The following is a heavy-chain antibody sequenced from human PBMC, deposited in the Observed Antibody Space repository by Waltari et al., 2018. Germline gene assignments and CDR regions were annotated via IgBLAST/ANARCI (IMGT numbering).Heavy chain of an antibody. CDR1: GGSISSSSYY. D-gene: IGHD5-18*01. CDR3: ARLDSGYSYGDAADY. V-gene: IGHV4-39*01. J-gene: IGHJ4*02. Sequence: QLQLQESGPGLVKPSETLSLTCTVSGGSISSSSYYWGWIRQPPGKGLEWIGSIYYRGSTYYNPSLKSRVTISVDTSKNQFSLKLSSVTAADTAVYYCARLDSGYSYGDAADYWGQGTLVTVSS. CDR2: IYYRGST.